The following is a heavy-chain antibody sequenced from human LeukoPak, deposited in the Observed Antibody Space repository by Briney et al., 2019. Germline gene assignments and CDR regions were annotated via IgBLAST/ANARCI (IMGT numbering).Heavy chain of an antibody. J-gene: IGHJ4*02. CDR2: INTDGTST. CDR1: GFTFNDYW. Sequence: PGGSLRLSCAASGFTFNDYWMHWVRQVPGKGLVWVSRINTDGTSTAYADSVKGRFTISRDNSKNTLYLQMNSLRAEDTAFYYCAKAELGVDTFFDYWGQGTLVTVSS. V-gene: IGHV3-74*01. CDR3: AKAELGVDTFFDY. D-gene: IGHD3-3*01.